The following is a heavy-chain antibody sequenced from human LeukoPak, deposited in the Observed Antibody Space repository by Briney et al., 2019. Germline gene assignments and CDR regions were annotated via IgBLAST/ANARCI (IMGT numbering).Heavy chain of an antibody. CDR1: GGSFSGFY. Sequence: SETLSLTCAVFGGSFSGFYWSWIRQPPGKGLEWIGEINDSGSTNYNPSLKSRVSISVDTSKYQFSLNLSSVTAADTAVYYCARGGGYILGYAYWGQGTQVTVSS. V-gene: IGHV4-34*01. J-gene: IGHJ4*02. D-gene: IGHD5-12*01. CDR2: INDSGST. CDR3: ARGGGYILGYAY.